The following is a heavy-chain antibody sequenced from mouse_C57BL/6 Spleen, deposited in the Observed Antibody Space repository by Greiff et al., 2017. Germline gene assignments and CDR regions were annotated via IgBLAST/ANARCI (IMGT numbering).Heavy chain of an antibody. J-gene: IGHJ1*03. V-gene: IGHV6-3*01. Sequence: EVKLLESGGGLVQPGGSMKLSCVASGFTFSNYWMNWVRQSPEKGLEWVAQIRLKSDNYATHYAESVKGRFTISRDDSKSSVYLQMNNLRAEDTGIYYCTFPHWYFDVWGTGTTVTVSS. CDR1: GFTFSNYW. CDR3: TFPHWYFDV. CDR2: IRLKSDNYAT.